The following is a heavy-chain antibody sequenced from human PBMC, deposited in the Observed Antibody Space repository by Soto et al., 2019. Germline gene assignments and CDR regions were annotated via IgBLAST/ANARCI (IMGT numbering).Heavy chain of an antibody. CDR1: GYTFTSYY. V-gene: IGHV1-46*01. Sequence: QVQLVQSGAEVRKPGASVKVSCKASGYTFTSYYLHWVRQAPGQGLEWMGMITPSDGSRTYAQEFQGRVTMTRDTSTSTVYMDMSSLRSEDTAVYYCARALPRYIVGLMMYCDYWGQGTLVTVSS. CDR2: ITPSDGSR. J-gene: IGHJ4*02. D-gene: IGHD1-26*01. CDR3: ARALPRYIVGLMMYCDY.